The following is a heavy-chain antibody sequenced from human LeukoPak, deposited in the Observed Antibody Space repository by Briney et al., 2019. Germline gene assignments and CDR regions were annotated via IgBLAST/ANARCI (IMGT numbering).Heavy chain of an antibody. J-gene: IGHJ6*03. CDR3: ARDRGPYYYYYMDV. CDR2: IRHDGSEK. D-gene: IGHD3-10*01. V-gene: IGHV3-7*01. CDR1: EFPFWNYW. Sequence: EGSLRLSCAASEFPFWNYWMSWARQAPGKGLELVANIRHDGSEKNYVDSVKGPFTISRDNAKDLLYLQLNSLRAEDTAVYYCARDRGPYYYYYMDVWGKGTTVTVSS.